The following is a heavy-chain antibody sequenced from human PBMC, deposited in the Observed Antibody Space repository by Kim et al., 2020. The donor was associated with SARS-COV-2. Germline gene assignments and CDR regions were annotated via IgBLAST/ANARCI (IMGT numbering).Heavy chain of an antibody. D-gene: IGHD6-13*01. V-gene: IGHV1-18*01. Sequence: ASVKVSCKASGYSFSSYGLTWVRQAPGQGLEWMGWISAYNGNTNYAQKLQGRVTMTKDTSTSTAYMELRSLRSDDTAVYYCARDGQAAARGDWYFDVWGRGTLVTVSS. CDR3: ARDGQAAARGDWYFDV. CDR2: ISAYNGNT. CDR1: GYSFSSYG. J-gene: IGHJ2*01.